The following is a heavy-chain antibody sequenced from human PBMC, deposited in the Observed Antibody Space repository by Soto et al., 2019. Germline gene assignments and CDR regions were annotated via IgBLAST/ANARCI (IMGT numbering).Heavy chain of an antibody. V-gene: IGHV4-61*01. D-gene: IGHD4-17*01. CDR2: VYYSGTT. CDR1: GGSVSDKTYY. J-gene: IGHJ4*02. CDR3: ARTTAVPNTLRSRYFFDY. Sequence: SETLSLTCSVSGGSVSDKTYYWSWIRQTPGKRLEWIGYVYYSGTTNYNPSLKSRVTISVDLSKNRFSLRMSSVTTADTALYYCARTTAVPNTLRSRYFFDYWGQGTLVTVSS.